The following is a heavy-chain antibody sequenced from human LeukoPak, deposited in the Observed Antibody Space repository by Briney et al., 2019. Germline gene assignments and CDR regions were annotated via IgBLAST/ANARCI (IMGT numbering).Heavy chain of an antibody. D-gene: IGHD3-10*01. V-gene: IGHV5-51*01. Sequence: GEALKISCQGSGYSFPCYWIAWVRQMPGKGLEWMGIIYPGDSDTTYSPSFQGQVTISADKSISTAYLQWSSLNASDTAIYYCARQVSAGDFDYWGQGTLVTVSS. J-gene: IGHJ4*02. CDR3: ARQVSAGDFDY. CDR1: GYSFPCYW. CDR2: IYPGDSDT.